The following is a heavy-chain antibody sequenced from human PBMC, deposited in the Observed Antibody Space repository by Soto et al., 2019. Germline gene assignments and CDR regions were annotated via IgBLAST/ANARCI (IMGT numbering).Heavy chain of an antibody. J-gene: IGHJ5*02. CDR3: AREGCNGGNCYSWWFDP. D-gene: IGHD2-15*01. CDR2: IKQDGSEK. Sequence: EVQLVESGGTLVQPGGSLRLSCATSGFTFSGYWMSWVRQAPGKGLEWVANIKQDGSEKYYVDSVKGRFTISRDNAKNSLDLQMNSLRVEDTAVYYCAREGCNGGNCYSWWFDPWGQGTLVTVSS. CDR1: GFTFSGYW. V-gene: IGHV3-7*05.